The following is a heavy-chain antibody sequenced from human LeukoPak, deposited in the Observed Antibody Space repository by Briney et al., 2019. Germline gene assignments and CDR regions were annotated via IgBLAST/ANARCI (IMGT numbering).Heavy chain of an antibody. CDR3: ARLIYDSSGYYYGTFDY. CDR2: IYYSGST. V-gene: IGHV4-59*08. J-gene: IGHJ4*02. Sequence: LETLSLTCTVSGGSIRSYYWSWIREPPGKGLEVGGDIYYSGSTNYNPSLKSRVTISVDTSKNQFSLKLSSVTAADTAVYYCARLIYDSSGYYYGTFDYWGQGTLVTVSS. CDR1: GGSIRSYY. D-gene: IGHD3-22*01.